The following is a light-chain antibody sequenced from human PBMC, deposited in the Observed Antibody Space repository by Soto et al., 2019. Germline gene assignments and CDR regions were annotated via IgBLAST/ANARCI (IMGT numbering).Light chain of an antibody. J-gene: IGKJ5*01. CDR2: AAS. V-gene: IGKV1-39*01. CDR3: QQANSFPPT. CDR1: QSISSY. Sequence: DIQMTQSLSSLSASVGDRVTITCRASQSISSYLNWYQQKPGKAPKLLIYAASSLQSGVPSRFSGSGSGTDFTLTISSLQPEDFATYYCQQANSFPPTFGQGRRLEIK.